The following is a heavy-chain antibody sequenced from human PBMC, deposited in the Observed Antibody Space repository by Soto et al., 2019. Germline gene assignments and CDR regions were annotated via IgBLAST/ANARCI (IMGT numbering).Heavy chain of an antibody. V-gene: IGHV3-48*01. Sequence: GGSLRLSCAASGFTFSSYSMNWVRQAPGKGLEWVSYISSSSSTIYYADSVKGRFTISRDNAKNSLYLQMNSLRSEDTAVYYCARDPPLRYFDWSKGYYYGMDVWGQGTTVTVSS. D-gene: IGHD3-9*01. J-gene: IGHJ6*02. CDR2: ISSSSSTI. CDR3: ARDPPLRYFDWSKGYYYGMDV. CDR1: GFTFSSYS.